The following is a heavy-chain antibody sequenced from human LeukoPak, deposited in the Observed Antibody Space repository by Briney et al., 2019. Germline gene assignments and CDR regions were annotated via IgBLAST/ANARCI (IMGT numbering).Heavy chain of an antibody. D-gene: IGHD5-18*01. CDR2: ISHSGDT. CDR1: GGSFSGYY. J-gene: IGHJ4*02. V-gene: IGHV4-34*01. Sequence: PSETLSLTCAVYGGSFSGYYWSWIRQPPGKGLEWIGEISHSGDTNYNPSLKSRVTISVDTSKNQFSLKLTSVTAADTAVYYCAGPTGHSYGFEYWGQGTLVTVSS. CDR3: AGPTGHSYGFEY.